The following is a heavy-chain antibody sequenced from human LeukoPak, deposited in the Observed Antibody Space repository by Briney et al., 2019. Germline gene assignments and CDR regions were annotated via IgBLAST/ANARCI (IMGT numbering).Heavy chain of an antibody. CDR1: GGSVSSNNHY. Sequence: PSETLSLTCSVSGGSVSSNNHYWGWIRQPPGKGLEWIGSIYHSGSTYYNPSLKSRVTISVDTSKNQFSLKLSSVTAADTAVYYCARTMAYYYGSENRVFDYWGQGTLVTVSS. V-gene: IGHV4-39*07. CDR3: ARTMAYYYGSENRVFDY. J-gene: IGHJ4*02. CDR2: IYHSGST. D-gene: IGHD3-10*01.